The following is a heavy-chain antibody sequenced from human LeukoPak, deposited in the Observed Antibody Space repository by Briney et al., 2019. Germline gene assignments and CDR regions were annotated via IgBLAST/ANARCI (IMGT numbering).Heavy chain of an antibody. CDR1: GYSISSGYY. CDR2: IYHSGST. Sequence: SETLSLTCAVSGYSISSGYYWGWIRQPPGKRLEWIGSIYHSGSTHYNSSLKSRITISVDTSKNQFSLKLSSVTAADTAVYYCARQWPSTGFDYWGQGTLVTVSS. J-gene: IGHJ4*02. CDR3: ARQWPSTGFDY. D-gene: IGHD2-2*01. V-gene: IGHV4-38-2*01.